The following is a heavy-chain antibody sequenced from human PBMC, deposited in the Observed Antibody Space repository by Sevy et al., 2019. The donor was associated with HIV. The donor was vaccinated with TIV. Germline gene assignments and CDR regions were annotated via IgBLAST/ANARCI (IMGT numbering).Heavy chain of an antibody. J-gene: IGHJ4*02. CDR2: IRYDGSHK. V-gene: IGHV3-30*02. Sequence: GGSPRLSCAASGFTFRNYDMHWVRQAPGKGLEWISFIRYDGSHKSYAESVKGRFTISRDNSKNTLDLHMNSLRPEDTAVYFCAKDAPSRFDYWGQGALVTVSS. CDR1: GFTFRNYD. CDR3: AKDAPSRFDY.